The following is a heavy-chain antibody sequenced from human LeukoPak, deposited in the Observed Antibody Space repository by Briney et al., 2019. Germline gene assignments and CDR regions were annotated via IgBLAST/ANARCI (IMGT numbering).Heavy chain of an antibody. CDR1: GYTFTAGYY. D-gene: IGHD2-2*02. CDR2: IIPILGIA. CDR3: ARADCSSTSCYTTDLDY. V-gene: IGHV1-69*02. Sequence: SVKVSCTASGYTFTAGYYIHWVRQAPGQGLEWMGRIIPILGIANYAQKFQGRVTITADKSTSTAYMELSSLRSEDTAVYYCARADCSSTSCYTTDLDYWGQGTLVTVSS. J-gene: IGHJ4*02.